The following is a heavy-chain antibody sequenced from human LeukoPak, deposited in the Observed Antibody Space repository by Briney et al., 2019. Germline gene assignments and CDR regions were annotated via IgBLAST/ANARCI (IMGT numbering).Heavy chain of an antibody. Sequence: GALRLPFATPGFPLRNHWMAWVPQTPGKGPGLVSRFYCDGSVTNYADSVKGRFTISRDNAKHTVYLQMNSLRAEDTAVYFCSRDLIDCGGDCYSQTLDHWGQGTLVTVSS. J-gene: IGHJ4*02. V-gene: IGHV3-74*01. D-gene: IGHD2-21*02. CDR3: SRDLIDCGGDCYSQTLDH. CDR2: FYCDGSVT. CDR1: GFPLRNHW.